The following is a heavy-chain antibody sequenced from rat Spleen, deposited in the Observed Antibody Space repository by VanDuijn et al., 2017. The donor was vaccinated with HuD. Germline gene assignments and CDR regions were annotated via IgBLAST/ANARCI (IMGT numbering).Heavy chain of an antibody. Sequence: EVQLVESGGGLVQPGRSLKLSCVASGFTFNNYWMTWIRQAPGKGLEWVASITNAAGKVHYPDSVKGRFTISRDNAKSTLYLQMDSLRSEDTATYYCTTYYGPFDYWGQGVMVTVSS. CDR2: ITNAAGKV. D-gene: IGHD1-6*01. CDR3: TTYYGPFDY. CDR1: GFTFNNYW. V-gene: IGHV5-31*01. J-gene: IGHJ2*01.